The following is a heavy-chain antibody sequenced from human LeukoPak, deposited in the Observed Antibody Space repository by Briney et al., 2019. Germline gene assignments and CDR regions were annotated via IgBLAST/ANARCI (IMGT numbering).Heavy chain of an antibody. D-gene: IGHD1-26*01. CDR3: AKGYRPSGSYRTFDI. Sequence: GGSLRLSCAASGFTFSSHAMSWVRQAAGKGLEWVSTISGSGGTTYYADSVKGRFTVSRDNSISKDTLFLKMNSLRAEDTALYYCAKGYRPSGSYRTFDIWGQGTMVTVSS. CDR1: GFTFSSHA. CDR2: ISGSGGTT. J-gene: IGHJ3*02. V-gene: IGHV3-23*01.